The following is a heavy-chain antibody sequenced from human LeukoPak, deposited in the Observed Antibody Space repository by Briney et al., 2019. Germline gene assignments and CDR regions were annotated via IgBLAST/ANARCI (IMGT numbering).Heavy chain of an antibody. CDR3: ATSYADYAEYFHY. CDR1: GLNFSYYV. Sequence: EGSLRLSCAASGLNFSYYVMNWVRQAPGKGLEWVSYISSSGSTIYYADSVKGRFTISRDNAKNSLYLQMNSLRVEDTAVYYCATSYADYAEYFHYWGQGTLVTVSS. D-gene: IGHD4-17*01. CDR2: ISSSGSTI. J-gene: IGHJ1*01. V-gene: IGHV3-48*03.